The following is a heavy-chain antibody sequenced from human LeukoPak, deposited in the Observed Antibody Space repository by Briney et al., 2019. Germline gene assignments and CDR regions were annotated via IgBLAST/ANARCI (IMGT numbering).Heavy chain of an antibody. CDR2: ISYDGSNK. D-gene: IGHD6-19*01. J-gene: IGHJ4*02. V-gene: IGHV3-30*18. CDR3: AKDEAAVASIDY. CDR1: GSTFSSYG. Sequence: PGGSLRLSCAASGSTFSSYGMHWVRQAPGKGLEWVAVISYDGSNKYYADSVKGRFTISRDNSKNTLYLQMNSLRAEDTAVYYCAKDEAAVASIDYWGQGTLVTVSS.